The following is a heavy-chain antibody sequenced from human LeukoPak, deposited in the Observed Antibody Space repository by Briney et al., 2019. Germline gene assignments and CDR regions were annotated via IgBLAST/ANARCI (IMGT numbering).Heavy chain of an antibody. CDR3: ASLDIVVLPAARNWFDH. CDR2: IYYSGST. Sequence: SETLSLTCTVSGGSISSSSYYWGWIRQPPGKGLEWIVSIYYSGSTYYHPSLQSPLTISVDTSKHQFSLKLRSVTAADTAVYYCASLDIVVLPAARNWFDHWGQGTLVTVSS. J-gene: IGHJ5*02. V-gene: IGHV4-39*01. D-gene: IGHD2-2*01. CDR1: GGSISSSSYY.